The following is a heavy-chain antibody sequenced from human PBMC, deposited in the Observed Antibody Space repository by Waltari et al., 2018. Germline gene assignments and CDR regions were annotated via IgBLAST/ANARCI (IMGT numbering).Heavy chain of an antibody. V-gene: IGHV3-7*01. Sequence: EVQLVESGGGLVKPGGSLRLSCAASGFTFSNAWMSWVRQAPGKGLEWVANIKQDGSEKYYVDSVKGRFTISRDNAKNSLYLQMNSLRAEDTAVYYCARVGLTYSSGWPLYYYGMDVWGQGTTVTVSS. CDR3: ARVGLTYSSGWPLYYYGMDV. CDR1: GFTFSNAW. CDR2: IKQDGSEK. J-gene: IGHJ6*02. D-gene: IGHD6-19*01.